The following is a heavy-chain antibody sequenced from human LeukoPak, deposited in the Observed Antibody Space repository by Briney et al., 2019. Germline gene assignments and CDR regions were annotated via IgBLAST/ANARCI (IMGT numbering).Heavy chain of an antibody. CDR3: ARNRIDY. CDR2: IKKDGSEK. Sequence: GGSLRLSCAASGFSFSSYWMSWVRQATGKALEWVANIKKDGSEKYYVDSVKGRLTISRDNDKNSLYLQVNSLRAEDTAVYYCARNRIDYWGQGTLVTVSS. D-gene: IGHD2/OR15-2a*01. CDR1: GFSFSSYW. J-gene: IGHJ4*02. V-gene: IGHV3-7*01.